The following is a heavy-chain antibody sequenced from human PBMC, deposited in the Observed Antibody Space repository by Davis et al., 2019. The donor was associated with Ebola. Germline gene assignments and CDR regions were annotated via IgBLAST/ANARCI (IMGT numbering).Heavy chain of an antibody. V-gene: IGHV4-39*07. CDR3: ARSVVTEGI. Sequence: SETLSLTCTVSAGSIASSSYYWXXLRPPPLLXXXSLARIYYSGTTYYNPSLKSRVTISVDTSKNQFSLKMTSVTAADTAVYYCARSVVTEGIWGQGTTVTVSS. D-gene: IGHD3-22*01. J-gene: IGHJ6*02. CDR2: IYYSGTT. CDR1: AGSIASSSYY.